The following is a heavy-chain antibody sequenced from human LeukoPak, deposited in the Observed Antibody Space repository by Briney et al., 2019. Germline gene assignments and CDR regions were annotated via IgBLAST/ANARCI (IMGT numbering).Heavy chain of an antibody. D-gene: IGHD1-26*01. V-gene: IGHV3-7*03. CDR2: IKEDGSEK. CDR3: ARAGNWAFDI. Sequence: GRSLRLSCAASGFTFSSYGMHWVRQAPGKGLEWVANIKEDGSEKSYVDSVKGRFTISRDNAKNSLYLQMNSLRAEDTAVYYCARAGNWAFDIWGQGTMVTVSS. J-gene: IGHJ3*02. CDR1: GFTFSSYG.